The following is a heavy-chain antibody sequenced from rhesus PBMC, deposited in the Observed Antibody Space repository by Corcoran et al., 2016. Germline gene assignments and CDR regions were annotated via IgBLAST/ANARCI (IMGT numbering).Heavy chain of an antibody. V-gene: IGHV4-93*02. CDR2: IYGRGGTT. CDR3: ARIRYEDDYWLLLHSFDY. Sequence: QVQLQESGPAVVKPSETLSLTCAVSGGSISSSNWWSWIRQPPGKGLEGIGRIYGRGGTTDYNPSLKSRVTISIDTSKNQFSLKLSSVTAADTAVYYCARIRYEDDYWLLLHSFDYWGQGVLVTVSS. CDR1: GGSISSSNW. D-gene: IGHD3-9*01. J-gene: IGHJ4*01.